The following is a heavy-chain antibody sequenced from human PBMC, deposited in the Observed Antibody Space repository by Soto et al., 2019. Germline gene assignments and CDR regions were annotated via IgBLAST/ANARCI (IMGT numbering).Heavy chain of an antibody. J-gene: IGHJ6*04. CDR3: ARDGSSSSVGMDV. V-gene: IGHV4-34*01. CDR1: GGSFSGYY. D-gene: IGHD6-6*01. CDR2: ISHSGRT. Sequence: QVQLQQWGAGLLKPSETLSLTCGVYGGSFSGYYCSWIRQPPGKGLGWIGEISHSGRTYYNPSLKSRVTISVDTSKNQLSLKLISVTAADTAVYYCARDGSSSSVGMDVWGKGTTVTVSS.